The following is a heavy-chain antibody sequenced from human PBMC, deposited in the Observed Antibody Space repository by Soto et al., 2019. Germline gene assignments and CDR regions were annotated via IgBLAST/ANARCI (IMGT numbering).Heavy chain of an antibody. D-gene: IGHD1-1*01. CDR2: IHSDGSST. J-gene: IGHJ3*01. CDR1: GFTFSYYW. CDR3: ARGNRGAFDL. Sequence: EVQLVESGGGLVRPGGSLRLSCAAYGFTFSYYWMHWVRQAPGKGLGWVSRIHSDGSSTTYADFVKGRFIISRDNARNTVDLQMNSVRVEDTAVYYCARGNRGAFDLWGQGTVVTVSS. V-gene: IGHV3-74*01.